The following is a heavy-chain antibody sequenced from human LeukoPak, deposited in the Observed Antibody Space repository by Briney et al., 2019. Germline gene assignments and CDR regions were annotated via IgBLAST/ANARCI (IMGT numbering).Heavy chain of an antibody. CDR3: ASGGYCSGGSCYEGSFAC. J-gene: IGHJ4*02. V-gene: IGHV1-18*01. CDR1: GYTFTSFG. CDR2: ISTYNDNT. D-gene: IGHD2-15*01. Sequence: ASVKVSCKASGYTFTSFGINWVRQAPGQGLEWMGWISTYNDNTNYAQKLQGRVTMTTDTSTSTAYMELRSLRYEDTAVYYCASGGYCSGGSCYEGSFACWGQGTLVTVSS.